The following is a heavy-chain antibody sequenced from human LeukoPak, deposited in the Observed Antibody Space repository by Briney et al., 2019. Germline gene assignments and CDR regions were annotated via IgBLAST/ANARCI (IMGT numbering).Heavy chain of an antibody. CDR2: IIPIFVTA. D-gene: IGHD2-15*01. CDR3: ARSPCSGGSCYSGVSYYYYGMDV. CDR1: GGTFTSYA. V-gene: IGHV1-69*06. J-gene: IGHJ6*04. Sequence: ASVKVSCKASGGTFTSYAISWVRQAPGQGLEWMGGIIPIFVTANYAQKFQGRVTITADKSTSTAYMELSSLRSEDTTVYYCARSPCSGGSCYSGVSYYYYGMDVWGKGTTVTVSS.